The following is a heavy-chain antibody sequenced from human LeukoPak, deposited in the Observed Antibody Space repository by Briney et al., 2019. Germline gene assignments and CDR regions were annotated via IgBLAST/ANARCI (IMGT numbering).Heavy chain of an antibody. D-gene: IGHD2-15*01. V-gene: IGHV1-2*02. CDR3: AREYCSGGSCYSGFDP. Sequence: ASVKVSCKASGYTFTGYYMHWVRQAPGQGLEWMGWINPNSGGTNYAQKFQGRVTMTRDTSISTAYMELSRLRSDDTAVYCCAREYCSGGSCYSGFDPWGQGTLVTVSS. CDR2: INPNSGGT. CDR1: GYTFTGYY. J-gene: IGHJ5*02.